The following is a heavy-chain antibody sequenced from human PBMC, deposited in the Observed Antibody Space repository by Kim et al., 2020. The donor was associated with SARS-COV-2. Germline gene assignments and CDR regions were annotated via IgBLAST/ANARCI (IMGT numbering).Heavy chain of an antibody. Sequence: GGSLRLSCAASGFTFSTYGMHWVRQAPGKGLEWVAVISYDGSRKYYGESVKGRFTISRDNPKNTLYLQMNSLRPEDTAVYYCAKAVDRGVNYYYYGMDVWGQGNAVPVSS. J-gene: IGHJ6*01. D-gene: IGHD3-10*01. V-gene: IGHV3-30*18. CDR1: GFTFSTYG. CDR3: AKAVDRGVNYYYYGMDV. CDR2: ISYDGSRK.